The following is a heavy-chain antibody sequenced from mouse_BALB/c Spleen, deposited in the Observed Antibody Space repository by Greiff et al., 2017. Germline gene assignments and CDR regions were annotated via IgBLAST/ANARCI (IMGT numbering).Heavy chain of an antibody. D-gene: IGHD1-1*01. V-gene: IGHV5-6-5*01. CDR1: GFTFSSYA. CDR3: ARGLFTTVVATDAMDY. Sequence: EVHLVESGGGLVKPGGSLKLSCAASGFTFSSYAMSWVRQTPEKRLEWVASISSGGSTYYPDSVKGRFTISRDNARNILYLQMSSLRSEDTAMYYCARGLFTTVVATDAMDYWGQGTSVTVSS. J-gene: IGHJ4*01. CDR2: ISSGGST.